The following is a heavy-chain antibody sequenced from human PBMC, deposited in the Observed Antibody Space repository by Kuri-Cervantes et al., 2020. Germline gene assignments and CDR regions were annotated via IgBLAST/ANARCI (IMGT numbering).Heavy chain of an antibody. J-gene: IGHJ5*02. V-gene: IGHV1-2*02. CDR3: ARCRYCSSTSWKGWFDP. Sequence: ASVKVSCKASGYTFTGYYMHWVRQAPGQGLEWMGWINPNSGGTNYAQKFQGRVTMTRDTSISTAYMELSRLRSDDTAVYYCARCRYCSSTSWKGWFDPWGQGTRVTVSS. CDR2: INPNSGGT. D-gene: IGHD2-2*01. CDR1: GYTFTGYY.